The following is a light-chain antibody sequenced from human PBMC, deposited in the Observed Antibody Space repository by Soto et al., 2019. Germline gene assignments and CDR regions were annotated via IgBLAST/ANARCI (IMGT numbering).Light chain of an antibody. CDR3: CSYAGSPRYV. Sequence: QSALTQPRSVSGSPGQSVTISCTGTSSDVGYYNYVSWYQQHPGKAPKVMIYDVSERPSGVPDRFSGSKSGNMASLTISGLQAEDEADYYCCSYAGSPRYVFGTGTKVTVL. CDR1: SSDVGYYNY. V-gene: IGLV2-11*01. CDR2: DVS. J-gene: IGLJ1*01.